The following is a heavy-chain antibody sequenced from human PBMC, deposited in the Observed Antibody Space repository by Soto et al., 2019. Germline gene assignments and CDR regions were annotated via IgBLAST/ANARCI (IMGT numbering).Heavy chain of an antibody. CDR2: INSDGRST. CDR1: GFTFSTYW. Sequence: EVQLVASGGGLVQHGGSLRLSCAASGFTFSTYWIHWVRQAPGKGLVWVSCINSDGRSTNYAASVKGRFTISRDNAKNTLFLQMNSLRAEDTAVYYCARDRWGGGMDMDVWGKVTTVTVSS. CDR3: ARDRWGGGMDMDV. D-gene: IGHD3-10*01. J-gene: IGHJ6*04. V-gene: IGHV3-74*01.